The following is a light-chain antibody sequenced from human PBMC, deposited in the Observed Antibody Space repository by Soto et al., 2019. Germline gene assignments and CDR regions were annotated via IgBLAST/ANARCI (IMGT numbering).Light chain of an antibody. Sequence: SYELTQPPSVSVSPGQTASITCSGDKLGDKYACWYQQKPGQSPVLVIYQDSKRPSGIPERFSGSNSGNTATLTICGTQAMDEADYYCQAWDSSIVVFGGGTKVTVL. CDR3: QAWDSSIVV. CDR2: QDS. J-gene: IGLJ2*01. V-gene: IGLV3-1*01. CDR1: KLGDKY.